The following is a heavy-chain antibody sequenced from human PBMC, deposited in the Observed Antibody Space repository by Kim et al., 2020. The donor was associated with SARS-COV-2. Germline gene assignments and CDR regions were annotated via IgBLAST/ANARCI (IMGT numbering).Heavy chain of an antibody. V-gene: IGHV3-11*06. CDR3: ARGGFMTTVNYYYYGMDV. J-gene: IGHJ6*02. Sequence: TGRFTISRDNAKNSLYLQMNSLRAEDTAVYYCARGGFMTTVNYYYYGMDVWGQGTTVTVSS. D-gene: IGHD4-17*01.